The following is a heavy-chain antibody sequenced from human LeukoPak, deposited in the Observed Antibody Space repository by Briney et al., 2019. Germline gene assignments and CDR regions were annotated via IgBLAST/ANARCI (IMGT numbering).Heavy chain of an antibody. CDR2: IYYSGST. D-gene: IGHD4-17*01. Sequence: PSETLSLTCTVSGGSISSGGYYWSWIRQHPGKGLEWIGYIYYSGSTYYNPSLKSRVTISVDTSKNQFSLKLSSVTAADTAVYYCARGPYGDYVDALDYWGQGTLVTVSS. CDR3: ARGPYGDYVDALDY. V-gene: IGHV4-31*03. CDR1: GGSISSGGYY. J-gene: IGHJ4*02.